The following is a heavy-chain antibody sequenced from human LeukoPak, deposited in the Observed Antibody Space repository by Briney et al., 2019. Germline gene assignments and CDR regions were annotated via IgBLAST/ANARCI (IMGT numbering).Heavy chain of an antibody. V-gene: IGHV4-39*01. CDR1: GGSISSSSYY. CDR2: VYYSGST. Sequence: SETLSLTCTVSGGSISSSSYYWGWIRQPPGKGLEWIGSVYYSGSTYYNPSLKSRVTISVDTSKNQFSPKLSSVTAADTAVYYCARHNNGRNYYYMDVWGKGTTVTVSS. J-gene: IGHJ6*03. D-gene: IGHD1/OR15-1a*01. CDR3: ARHNNGRNYYYMDV.